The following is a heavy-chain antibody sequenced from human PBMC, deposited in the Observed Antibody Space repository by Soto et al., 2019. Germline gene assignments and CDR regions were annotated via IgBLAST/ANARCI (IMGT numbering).Heavy chain of an antibody. D-gene: IGHD1-1*01. CDR2: INYSGST. CDR1: GGSFSGYY. V-gene: IGHV4-34*01. CDR3: ARGRRDGYNWKPRFDY. J-gene: IGHJ4*02. Sequence: PSETLSLTCAVYGGSFSGYYWSWIRQPPGKGLEWIGEINYSGSTNYNPSLKSRVTISVDTSKNQFSLKLSSVTAADTAVYYCARGRRDGYNWKPRFDYWGQGTLVTVSS.